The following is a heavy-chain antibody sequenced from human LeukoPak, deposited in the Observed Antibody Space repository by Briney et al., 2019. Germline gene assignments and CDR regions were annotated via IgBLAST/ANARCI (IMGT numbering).Heavy chain of an antibody. J-gene: IGHJ4*02. CDR2: INPNSGGT. V-gene: IGHV1-2*02. CDR1: GYTFTGYY. Sequence: ASVTVSCKASGYTFTGYYMHWVRQAPGQGLEGMGWINPNSGGTNYAKKFQGGVTMTRDTSISTAYMELSRLRSDDTAVYYCARVNDDYGDYRSYCFDYWGQGTLVTVSS. CDR3: ARVNDDYGDYRSYCFDY. D-gene: IGHD4-17*01.